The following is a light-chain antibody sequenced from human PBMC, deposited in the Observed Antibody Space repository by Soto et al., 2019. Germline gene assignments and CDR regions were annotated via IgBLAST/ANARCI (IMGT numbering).Light chain of an antibody. V-gene: IGKV3-15*01. Sequence: EIVMTQSPATLSVSPGERGTLSCRASQRVSSNLPWYQQKPGQAPRLLIYSASTRATGIPARFSGSGSRTELTLTISSLQSEDFAVYYCQQYNNWPRTFGQGTKLEIK. CDR1: QRVSSN. CDR3: QQYNNWPRT. CDR2: SAS. J-gene: IGKJ1*01.